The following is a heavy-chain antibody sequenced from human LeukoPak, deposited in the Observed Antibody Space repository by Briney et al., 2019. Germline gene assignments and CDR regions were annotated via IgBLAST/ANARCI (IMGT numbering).Heavy chain of an antibody. D-gene: IGHD3-22*01. Sequence: SETLSLTCAVYGGSFSGYYWSWIRQPPGKGLEWIGYIYYSGSTNYNPSLRSRVSISADTSKNQFSLKLSSVTAADTAVYYCAGSRDTSGYSYHYFEYWGQGTLVTVSS. CDR2: IYYSGST. CDR1: GGSFSGYY. J-gene: IGHJ4*02. CDR3: AGSRDTSGYSYHYFEY. V-gene: IGHV4-59*01.